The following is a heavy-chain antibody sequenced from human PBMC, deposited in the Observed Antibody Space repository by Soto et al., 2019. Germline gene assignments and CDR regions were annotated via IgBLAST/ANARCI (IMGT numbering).Heavy chain of an antibody. CDR3: ARQAKFSGSYSYYFDY. CDR1: GGSISSSSYY. V-gene: IGHV4-39*01. CDR2: IYYSGST. D-gene: IGHD1-26*01. Sequence: PSETLSLTCTVSGGSISSSSYYWGWIRQPPGKGLEWIGSIYYSGSTYYNPSLKSRVTISVDTSKNQFSLKLSSVTAADTAVYYCARQAKFSGSYSYYFDYWGQGTLVTVSS. J-gene: IGHJ4*02.